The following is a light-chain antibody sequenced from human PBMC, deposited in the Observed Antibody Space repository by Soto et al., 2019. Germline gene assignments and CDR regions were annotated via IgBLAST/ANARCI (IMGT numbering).Light chain of an antibody. CDR3: QQYNSYLMYT. Sequence: IRMTQSPSTLSASVGDRVTITCRASQSISSWLAWYQQKPGKAPKLLIYDASSLESGVPSRFSGSGSGTEFTLTISSLQPDDFATYDCQQYNSYLMYTFGQGTKLEIK. J-gene: IGKJ2*01. CDR2: DAS. CDR1: QSISSW. V-gene: IGKV1-5*01.